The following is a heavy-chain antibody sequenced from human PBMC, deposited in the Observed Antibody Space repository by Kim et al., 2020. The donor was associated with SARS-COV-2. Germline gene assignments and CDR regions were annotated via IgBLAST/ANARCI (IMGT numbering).Heavy chain of an antibody. J-gene: IGHJ6*02. CDR2: IIPIFGTA. D-gene: IGHD5-18*01. Sequence: SVKVSCKASGGTFSSYAISWVRQAPGQGLEWMGGIIPIFGTANYAQKFQGRVTITADESTSTAYMELSSLRSEDTAVYYCARTLWVRDMGGGGYGVNYYYYGIDVWGQGTTVTVSS. V-gene: IGHV1-69*13. CDR1: GGTFSSYA. CDR3: ARTLWVRDMGGGGYGVNYYYYGIDV.